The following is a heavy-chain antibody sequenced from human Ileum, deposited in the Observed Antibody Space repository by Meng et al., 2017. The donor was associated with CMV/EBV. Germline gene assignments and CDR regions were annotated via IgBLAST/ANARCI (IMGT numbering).Heavy chain of an antibody. V-gene: IGHV4-31*03. CDR3: ARGAVSSAWYREEHFDY. J-gene: IGHJ4*02. CDR1: GDSISSGGYH. D-gene: IGHD6-19*01. CDR2: IFYSGTT. Sequence: SETLSLTCTVSGDSISSGGYHWSWVRQRPGKGLVWSGYIFYSGTTSYNPSLKSRFIMSVDTSKNQFSLRLTSVTAADTAMYYCARGAVSSAWYREEHFDYWGQGILVTVSS.